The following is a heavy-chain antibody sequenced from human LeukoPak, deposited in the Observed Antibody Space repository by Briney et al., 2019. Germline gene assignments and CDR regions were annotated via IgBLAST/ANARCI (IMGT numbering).Heavy chain of an antibody. Sequence: GGSLRLSCAASGLTFSSYEMNWVRQAPGKGLEWVSYISSSGSSIYYADSVKGRFTISRDNAKKSLYLQMHSLRAEDTAVYYCARDIVLKDYWGQGTLVTVSS. J-gene: IGHJ4*02. V-gene: IGHV3-48*03. CDR2: ISSSGSSI. CDR3: ARDIVLKDY. CDR1: GLTFSSYE. D-gene: IGHD2/OR15-2a*01.